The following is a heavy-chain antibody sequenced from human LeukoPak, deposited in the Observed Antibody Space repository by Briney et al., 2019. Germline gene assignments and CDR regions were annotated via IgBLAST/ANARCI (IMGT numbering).Heavy chain of an antibody. J-gene: IGHJ4*02. CDR1: GGSFSGYY. Sequence: PSETLSLTCAVYGGSFSGYYWRWIRQPPGKGLDWIGEINHSGSTNYNPSLKSRVTISVDTSMNQFSLKLSSVTAADTAVYYCARTGYSSGWRGTDYWGQGTLVTVSS. CDR2: INHSGST. CDR3: ARTGYSSGWRGTDY. V-gene: IGHV4-34*01. D-gene: IGHD6-19*01.